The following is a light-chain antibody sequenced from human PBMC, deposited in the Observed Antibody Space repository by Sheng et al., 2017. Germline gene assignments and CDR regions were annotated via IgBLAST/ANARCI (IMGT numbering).Light chain of an antibody. Sequence: QSALTQPASVSGSPGQSMTISCTGASGDIGTYDLVSWYQHHPGKAPKLMIYEVSKRPSGVSNRFSGSKSGNTASLTISGLQAEDEADYYCSSYTSSNVLFGGGTKLTVL. CDR2: EVS. CDR3: SSYTSSNVL. CDR1: SGDIGTYDL. V-gene: IGLV2-14*02. J-gene: IGLJ2*01.